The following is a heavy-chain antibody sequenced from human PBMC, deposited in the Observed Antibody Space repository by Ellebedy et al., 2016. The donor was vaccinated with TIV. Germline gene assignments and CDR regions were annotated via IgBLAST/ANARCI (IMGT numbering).Heavy chain of an antibody. D-gene: IGHD2-21*02. CDR2: LYYNGTT. Sequence: MPSETLSLTCTASGGSISSSHYNWSWIRQHPGKGLEWIGSLYYNGTTYSNPSSKSRVTISLDLSKNQFSLKLRSVTAADTAVFYCARGPLAHCGSDCVHHAFDIWGQGKMVTVSS. CDR3: ARGPLAHCGSDCVHHAFDI. J-gene: IGHJ3*02. CDR1: GGSISSSHYN. V-gene: IGHV4-39*07.